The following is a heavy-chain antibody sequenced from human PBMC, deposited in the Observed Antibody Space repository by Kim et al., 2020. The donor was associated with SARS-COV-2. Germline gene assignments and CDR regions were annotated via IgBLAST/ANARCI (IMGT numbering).Heavy chain of an antibody. Sequence: KWYNDYAVSVKSRITINPDTSKNQFSLQLNSVTPEDTAVYYCARGRRFDYWGQGTLVTVSS. CDR2: KWYN. V-gene: IGHV6-1*01. J-gene: IGHJ4*02. CDR3: ARGRRFDY.